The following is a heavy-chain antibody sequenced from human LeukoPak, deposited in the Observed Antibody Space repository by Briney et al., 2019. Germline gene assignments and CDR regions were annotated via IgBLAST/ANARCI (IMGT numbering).Heavy chain of an antibody. CDR2: XXLSGTT. CDR1: GDSINSLDL. Sequence: PSETLSLTCTVSGDSINSLDLWSWVRQPPGKGLXXXXXXXLSGTTHSNPSXXSXVTISIDKSKNQFFLNLSSVTAADTAVYYCAGLVGRYSSGLYYYYFDYWGQGTLVTVSS. CDR3: AGLVGRYSSGLYYYYFDY. V-gene: IGHV4-4*02. D-gene: IGHD3-22*01. J-gene: IGHJ4*02.